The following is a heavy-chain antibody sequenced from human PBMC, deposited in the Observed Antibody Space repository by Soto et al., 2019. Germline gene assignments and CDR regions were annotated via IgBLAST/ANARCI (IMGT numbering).Heavy chain of an antibody. V-gene: IGHV1-69*13. CDR1: GGTFSSYA. CDR2: IIPIFGTA. Sequence: ASVKVSCKASGGTFSSYAISWVRQAPGQGLEWMGGIIPIFGTANYAQKFQGRVTITADESTSTAYMELSSLRSEDTAVYYCAREANGTSQVFDYWGQGTLVTVSS. J-gene: IGHJ4*02. D-gene: IGHD1-7*01. CDR3: AREANGTSQVFDY.